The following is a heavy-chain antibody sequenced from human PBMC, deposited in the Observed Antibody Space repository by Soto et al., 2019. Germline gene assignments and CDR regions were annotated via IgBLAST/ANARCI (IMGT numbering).Heavy chain of an antibody. CDR3: ARGGVY. CDR2: ISGTGLTT. Sequence: GASLRLSCAASGINFSNYEMNWIRQAPGGGLEWIAFISGTGLTTYSADSAWPRFTIPRDNSQGALFLQMDSLTVDDSGIYFCARGGVYWGQGVPVTAPQ. D-gene: IGHD2-8*01. CDR1: GINFSNYE. V-gene: IGHV3-48*03. J-gene: IGHJ4*02.